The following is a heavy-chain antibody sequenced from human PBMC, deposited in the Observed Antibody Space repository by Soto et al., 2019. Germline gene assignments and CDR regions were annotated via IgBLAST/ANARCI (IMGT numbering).Heavy chain of an antibody. D-gene: IGHD3-16*01. CDR1: GFTFSSYA. CDR3: ARESPQGGYFDY. V-gene: IGHV3-30-3*01. CDR2: ISYDGSNK. Sequence: GGSLRLSCAASGFTFSSYAMHWVRQAPGKGLEWVAVISYDGSNKYYADSVKGRFTISRDNSKNTLYLQMNSLRAEDTAVYYCARESPQGGYFDYWGQGTLVTVSS. J-gene: IGHJ4*02.